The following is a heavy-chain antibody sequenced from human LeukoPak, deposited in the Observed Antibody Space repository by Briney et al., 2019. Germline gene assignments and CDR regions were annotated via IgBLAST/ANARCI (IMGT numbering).Heavy chain of an antibody. Sequence: SETLSLTCTVSGGSISSGSYYWSWIRRPAGKGLEWIGRIYTSGSTNYNPSLKSRVTISVDTSKNQFSLKLSSVTAADTAVYYCARESLSYCGGDCSHFDYWGQGTLVTVSS. J-gene: IGHJ4*02. CDR2: IYTSGST. D-gene: IGHD2-21*01. V-gene: IGHV4-61*02. CDR1: GGSISSGSYY. CDR3: ARESLSYCGGDCSHFDY.